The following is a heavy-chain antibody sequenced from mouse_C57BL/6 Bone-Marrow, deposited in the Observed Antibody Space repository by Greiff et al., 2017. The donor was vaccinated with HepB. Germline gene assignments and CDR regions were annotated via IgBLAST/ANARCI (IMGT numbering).Heavy chain of an antibody. D-gene: IGHD1-1*01. CDR1: GFTFSSYA. Sequence: EVQRVESGEGLVKPGGSLKLSCAASGFTFSSYAMSWVRQTPEKRLEWVAYISSGGDYIYYADTVKGRFTISRDDARNTLYLQMSSLKSEDTAMYYCTRVYYYWYFDVWGTGTTVTVSS. CDR2: ISSGGDYI. V-gene: IGHV5-9-1*02. J-gene: IGHJ1*03. CDR3: TRVYYYWYFDV.